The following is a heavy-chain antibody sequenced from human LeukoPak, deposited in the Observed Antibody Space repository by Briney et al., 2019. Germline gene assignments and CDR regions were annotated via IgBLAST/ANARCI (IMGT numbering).Heavy chain of an antibody. Sequence: ASVKVSCKASGYPFTRYGISWVRQAPGQGLEWMGWISAYNGNTNYAQKLQGRVTMTTDTSTSTAYMELRSLRSDDTAVYYCAGDLGCSSTSCYEDAFDIWGQGTMVTVSS. J-gene: IGHJ3*02. V-gene: IGHV1-18*01. CDR2: ISAYNGNT. CDR3: AGDLGCSSTSCYEDAFDI. CDR1: GYPFTRYG. D-gene: IGHD2-2*01.